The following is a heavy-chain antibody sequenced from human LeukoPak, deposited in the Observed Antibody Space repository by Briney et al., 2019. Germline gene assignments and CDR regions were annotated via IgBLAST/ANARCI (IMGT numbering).Heavy chain of an antibody. CDR1: GGSFSGYY. V-gene: IGHV4-34*01. J-gene: IGHJ1*01. CDR3: ARPRIVGAPGYFQH. D-gene: IGHD1-26*01. Sequence: PSETLSLTCAVYGGSFSGYYWSWIRQPPGKGLEWIGEINHSGSTNYNPSLKSRVTISVDTSKNQFSLKLSSVTAADTAVYYCARPRIVGAPGYFQHWGQGTLVTVSS. CDR2: INHSGST.